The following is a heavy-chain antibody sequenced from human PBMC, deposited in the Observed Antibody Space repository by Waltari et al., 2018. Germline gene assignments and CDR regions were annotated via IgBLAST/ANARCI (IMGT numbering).Heavy chain of an antibody. CDR1: GYIFTTYG. CDR3: AREFPVRGVLNDYYYGVDV. V-gene: IGHV1-18*01. J-gene: IGHJ6*02. CDR2: ISTNNGKT. Sequence: QVQLVQSGAEVRKPGASVKVSCKASGYIFTTYGISWVRQAPGQGLEWTGWISTNNGKTTQDRNLQDRVTMTTDTSSDTAYMELRNLKSDDTAVYYCAREFPVRGVLNDYYYGVDVWGQGTTVTVSS. D-gene: IGHD3-10*01.